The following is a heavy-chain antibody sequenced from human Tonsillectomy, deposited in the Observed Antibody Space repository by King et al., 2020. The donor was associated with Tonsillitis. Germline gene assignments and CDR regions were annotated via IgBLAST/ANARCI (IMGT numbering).Heavy chain of an antibody. CDR2: ISRRGDQV. Sequence: VQLVESGGGLAKPGGSLRLSCAPSGFSFSAYSMTWVRQAPGKGLEWVSSISRRGDQVYYAESVRGRFTISRDNTWGSLSLRMSSLRVEDTGVYLCARARYQLFPVDDAFEMWGQGTTVTVSS. D-gene: IGHD3-9*01. CDR1: GFSFSAYS. J-gene: IGHJ3*02. CDR3: ARARYQLFPVDDAFEM. V-gene: IGHV3-21*01.